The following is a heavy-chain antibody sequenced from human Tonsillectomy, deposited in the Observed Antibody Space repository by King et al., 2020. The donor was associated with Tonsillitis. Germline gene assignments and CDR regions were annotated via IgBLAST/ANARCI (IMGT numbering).Heavy chain of an antibody. D-gene: IGHD3-22*01. Sequence: VQLQQWGAGLLKPSETLSLTCAVYGGSFSGYYWSWIRQPPGKGLEWIGEINHSGSTNYNPSLKSRVTMSVDTSKNQFSLKLSSLTAADTAVYYCARADYYDTSGYYCLDYWGLGTLVTVSS. CDR1: GGSFSGYY. J-gene: IGHJ4*02. CDR2: INHSGST. V-gene: IGHV4-34*01. CDR3: ARADYYDTSGYYCLDY.